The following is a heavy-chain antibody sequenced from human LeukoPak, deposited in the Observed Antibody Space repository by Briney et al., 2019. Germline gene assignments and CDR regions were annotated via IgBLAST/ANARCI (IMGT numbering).Heavy chain of an antibody. V-gene: IGHV1-2*02. CDR3: ARENDAFDI. Sequence: ASVKVSCKASGYTFTGYYMHWVRQAPGQGVECMGWTYPNSGGTNYAQKFQDKVTMTRDTSISTAYMELSRLRSDDTAVYYGARENDAFDIWGQGTMVTVSS. CDR1: GYTFTGYY. CDR2: TYPNSGGT. J-gene: IGHJ3*02.